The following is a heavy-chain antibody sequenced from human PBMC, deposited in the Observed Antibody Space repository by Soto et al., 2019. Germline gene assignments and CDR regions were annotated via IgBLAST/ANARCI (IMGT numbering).Heavy chain of an antibody. J-gene: IGHJ4*02. V-gene: IGHV4-34*01. CDR2: INHSGST. D-gene: IGHD5-12*01. Sequence: KSSETLSLTCAVYGGSFSGYYWSWIRQPPGKGLEWIGEINHSGSTNYNPSLKSRVTISVDTSKNQFSLKLSSVTAADTAVYYCAREGEMATIWGQGTLVTVS. CDR1: GGSFSGYY. CDR3: AREGEMATI.